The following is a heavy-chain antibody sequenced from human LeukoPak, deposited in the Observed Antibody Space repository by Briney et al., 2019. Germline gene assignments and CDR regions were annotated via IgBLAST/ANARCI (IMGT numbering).Heavy chain of an antibody. D-gene: IGHD3-10*01. V-gene: IGHV3-7*01. Sequence: PGGSLRLSCAASGFTFTTYWMSWVRQLPGKGLEWVANINQDGTEKYYVDSVKGRFTISRDNAKNSLDLQMNSLRVEDTGIYYCVKVAKYYYGSETYYFLEHWGQGTPVTASS. J-gene: IGHJ1*01. CDR2: INQDGTEK. CDR3: VKVAKYYYGSETYYFLEH. CDR1: GFTFTTYW.